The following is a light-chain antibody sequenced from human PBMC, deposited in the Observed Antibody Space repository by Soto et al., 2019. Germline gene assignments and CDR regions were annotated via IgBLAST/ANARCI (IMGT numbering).Light chain of an antibody. J-gene: IGKJ4*01. CDR2: QAS. V-gene: IGKV1-5*03. Sequence: DIQMTQSPCTLSSSVGDRVTMTCRASQSISSWLAWYQQKPGKAPKLLIFQASSLKSGVPARFSGSGSATEYTLTISSLQPDDFATYYCEDYSSSSGLTFGGGTKVEIK. CDR3: EDYSSSSGLT. CDR1: QSISSW.